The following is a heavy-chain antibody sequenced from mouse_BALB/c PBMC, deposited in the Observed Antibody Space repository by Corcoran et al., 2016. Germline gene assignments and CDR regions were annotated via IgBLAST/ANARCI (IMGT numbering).Heavy chain of an antibody. CDR1: GYSFTGYY. V-gene: IGHV1S34*01. CDR3: ARGGDGYFFPFAY. J-gene: IGHJ3*01. Sequence: LVKTGASVKISCKASGYSFTGYYMHWVKQSQGKSLEWIGYISCYNGAITYNQKFKGKATFNVDTSSSTAYLQFNSLTSEDSAVYYCARGGDGYFFPFAYWGQGTLVTVSA. D-gene: IGHD2-3*01. CDR2: ISCYNGAI.